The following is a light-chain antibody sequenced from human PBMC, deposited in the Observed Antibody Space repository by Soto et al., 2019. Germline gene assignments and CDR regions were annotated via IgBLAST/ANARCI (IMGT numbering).Light chain of an antibody. CDR3: GTWDSNLSAVV. CDR2: ENN. J-gene: IGLJ2*01. Sequence: QSVLTQPPSVSATPGQKVTISCSGSNSNIGNNYVSWYQQLPGTAPKLLIYENNKRPSGIPDRFSASKSGTSATLGITGLQTGDEADYYCGTWDSNLSAVVFGGGTTLTVL. CDR1: NSNIGNNY. V-gene: IGLV1-51*02.